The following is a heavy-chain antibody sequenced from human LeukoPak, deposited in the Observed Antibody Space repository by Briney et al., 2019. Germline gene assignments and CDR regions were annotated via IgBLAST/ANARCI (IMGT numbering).Heavy chain of an antibody. CDR3: ARELYIRGETNRFGY. J-gene: IGHJ4*02. Sequence: ASVKVSCKASGYTFTGYFMHWVRQAPGQGLERMGWINPTGGGTNYAQRFQDRVTMTRDTSISTAYMELSSLGSDDTAVYYCARELYIRGETNRFGYWGQGTLVTVSS. V-gene: IGHV1-2*02. CDR1: GYTFTGYF. CDR2: INPTGGGT. D-gene: IGHD3-10*02.